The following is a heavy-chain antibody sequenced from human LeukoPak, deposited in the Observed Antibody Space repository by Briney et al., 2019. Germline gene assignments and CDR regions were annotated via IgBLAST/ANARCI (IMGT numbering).Heavy chain of an antibody. Sequence: GGSLRLSCAASGVTFSSYGMHWVRQAPGKGLEWVAVISYDGSNKYYADSVKGRFTISRDNSKNTLYLQMNSLRAEDTAVYYCAKVVSRYCSSTSCPEDYWGQGTLVTVSS. D-gene: IGHD2-2*01. CDR2: ISYDGSNK. CDR3: AKVVSRYCSSTSCPEDY. V-gene: IGHV3-30*18. CDR1: GVTFSSYG. J-gene: IGHJ4*02.